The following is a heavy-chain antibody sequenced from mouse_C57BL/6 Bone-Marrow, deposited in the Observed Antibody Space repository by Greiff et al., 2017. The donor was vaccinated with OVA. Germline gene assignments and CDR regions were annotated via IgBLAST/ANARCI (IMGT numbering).Heavy chain of an antibody. CDR2: INYDGSST. D-gene: IGHD1-1*01. Sequence: VQLKESEGGLVQPGSSMKLSCTASGFTFSDYYMAWVRQVPEKGLEWVANINYDGSSTYYLDSLKSRFIISRDNAKNILYLQMSSLKSEDTATYYCARKDYYGSSLGYFDVWGTGTTVTVSS. J-gene: IGHJ1*03. V-gene: IGHV5-16*01. CDR1: GFTFSDYY. CDR3: ARKDYYGSSLGYFDV.